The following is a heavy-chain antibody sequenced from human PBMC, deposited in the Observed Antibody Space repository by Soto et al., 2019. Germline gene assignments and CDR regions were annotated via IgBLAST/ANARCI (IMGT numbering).Heavy chain of an antibody. CDR1: GYSFTNYW. V-gene: IGHV5-51*03. J-gene: IGHJ4*02. D-gene: IGHD3-10*01. CDR3: ARRPSHGSGRWHLDY. CDR2: IYPGDSET. Sequence: EVQLVQSGAEVKKPGESLKISCKGSGYSFTNYWIGWVRQMPGEGLEWMGIIYPGDSETRYSPSFQGHVTISADKSIXTAYLQWSSLKASDSAVYYCARRPSHGSGRWHLDYWGQGTLVTVSS.